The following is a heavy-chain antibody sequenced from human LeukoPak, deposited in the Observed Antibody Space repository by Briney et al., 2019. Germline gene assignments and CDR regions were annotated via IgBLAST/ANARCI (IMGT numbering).Heavy chain of an antibody. Sequence: PGGSLRLSCAASGFTFSSYWMSWVCQAPGKGLEWVANIKQDGSEKYYVDSVKGRFTISRDNAKNSLYLQMNSLRAEDTAVYYCARDKTGTTSSWFDPWGQGTLVTVSS. CDR2: IKQDGSEK. CDR1: GFTFSSYW. J-gene: IGHJ5*02. V-gene: IGHV3-7*01. D-gene: IGHD1-1*01. CDR3: ARDKTGTTSSWFDP.